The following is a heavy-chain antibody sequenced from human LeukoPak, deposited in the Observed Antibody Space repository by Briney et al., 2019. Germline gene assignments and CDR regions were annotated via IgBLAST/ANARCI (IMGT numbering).Heavy chain of an antibody. J-gene: IGHJ2*01. D-gene: IGHD5-18*01. CDR2: IYYSGST. CDR1: GGSISSYY. V-gene: IGHV4-59*01. Sequence: SETLSLTCTVSGGSISSYYWSWIRQPPGKGLEWIGYIYYSGSTNYNPSLKSRFTISVDTSKNQISLKLSSVTAADTAVYYCARDGYSYGPNWYFDLWGRGTLVTVSS. CDR3: ARDGYSYGPNWYFDL.